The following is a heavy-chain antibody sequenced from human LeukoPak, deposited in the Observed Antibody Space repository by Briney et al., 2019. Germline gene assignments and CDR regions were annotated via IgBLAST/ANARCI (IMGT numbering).Heavy chain of an antibody. CDR1: GGSFSSHY. J-gene: IGHJ6*03. CDR2: IYYSGST. CDR3: ARHQSYYYDYYMDV. Sequence: SETLSLTCAVYGGSFSSHYWGWTRQPPGKGLGWIGSIYYSGSTYYNPSLKSRVTISVDTSKNQFSLKLTSVTAADTAVYYCARHQSYYYDYYMDVWGKGTTVTISS. V-gene: IGHV4-39*01.